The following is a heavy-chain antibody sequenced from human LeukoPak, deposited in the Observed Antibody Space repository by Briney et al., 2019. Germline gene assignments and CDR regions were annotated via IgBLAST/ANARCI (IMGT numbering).Heavy chain of an antibody. D-gene: IGHD2-21*02. CDR3: ARFRCGGDCHSDF. V-gene: IGHV5-51*01. Sequence: GESLKISCMGPGYSFTSYWVGWVRQMPGKGLEWMGIIYPSDSDIRYSPSFQGQVTISADKSISTAYLQWSSLKASDTAMYYCARFRCGGDCHSDFWGQGTLVTVAS. CDR1: GYSFTSYW. J-gene: IGHJ4*02. CDR2: IYPSDSDI.